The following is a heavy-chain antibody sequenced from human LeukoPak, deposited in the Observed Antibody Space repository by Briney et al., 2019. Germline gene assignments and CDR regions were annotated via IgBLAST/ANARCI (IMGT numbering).Heavy chain of an antibody. Sequence: ASVKVSCKASGYTFTSYGISWVRQAPGQGLEWMGWISAYNGNTNYAQKFQGRVTMTRDTSTSTVYMELSSLRSEDTAVYYCARDGSLTTRGDNWFDPWGQGTLVTVSS. D-gene: IGHD4-11*01. CDR3: ARDGSLTTRGDNWFDP. CDR1: GYTFTSYG. CDR2: ISAYNGNT. V-gene: IGHV1-18*01. J-gene: IGHJ5*02.